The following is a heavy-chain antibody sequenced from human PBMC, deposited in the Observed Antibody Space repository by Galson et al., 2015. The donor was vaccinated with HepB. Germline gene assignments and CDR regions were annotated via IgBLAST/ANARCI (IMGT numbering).Heavy chain of an antibody. J-gene: IGHJ5*02. CDR2: ISGAGYSI. Sequence: SLRLSCAASGFTFSSYTMSWVRQAPGKGLEWVSDISGAGYSIHYADSVKGRFTISSDNSEKTLLLRMSSLRVEDTALYYCVKDLGNAVDLRRAESWGQGTLVTVS. CDR3: VKDLGNAVDLRRAES. CDR1: GFTFSSYT. V-gene: IGHV3-23*01. D-gene: IGHD3-16*01.